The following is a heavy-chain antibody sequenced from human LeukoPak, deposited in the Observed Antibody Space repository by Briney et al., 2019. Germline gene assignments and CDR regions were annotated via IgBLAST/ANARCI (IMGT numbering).Heavy chain of an antibody. J-gene: IGHJ4*02. CDR1: GGSFSGYY. CDR3: ARGLYSSSSNYYFDY. V-gene: IGHV4-34*01. D-gene: IGHD6-6*01. CDR2: INHSGST. Sequence: PSETPSLTCAVYGGSFSGYYWSWIRQPPGKGLEWIGEINHSGSTNYNPSLKSRVTISVDTSKNQFSLKLSSVTAADTAVYYCARGLYSSSSNYYFDYWGQGTLVTVSS.